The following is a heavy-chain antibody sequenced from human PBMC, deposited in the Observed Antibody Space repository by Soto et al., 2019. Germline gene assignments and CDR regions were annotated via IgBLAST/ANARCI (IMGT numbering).Heavy chain of an antibody. J-gene: IGHJ6*03. CDR2: INPNSGGT. V-gene: IGHV1-2*04. Sequence: ASVKVSCKASGYTFTGYYMHWVRQAPGQGLEWMGWINPNSGGTNYAQKFQGWVTMTRDTSISTAYMELSRLRSDDTAVYYCARGPPSIAARREDGDYYYYYMDVWGKGTTVTVSS. D-gene: IGHD6-6*01. CDR3: ARGPPSIAARREDGDYYYYYMDV. CDR1: GYTFTGYY.